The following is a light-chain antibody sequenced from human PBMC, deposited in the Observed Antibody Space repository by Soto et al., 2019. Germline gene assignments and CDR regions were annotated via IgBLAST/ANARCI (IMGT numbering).Light chain of an antibody. V-gene: IGKV3-15*01. J-gene: IGKJ1*01. CDR2: GAS. CDR1: QSINHK. Sequence: EIVLTQSPGTLSLFPGETATLSCRASQSINHKYLAWYQQKPGQAPRLLIYGASTRATGIPARFSGSGSGTEFTLTISSLQSEDFAVYYCQQNRTFGQGTKVDIK. CDR3: QQNRT.